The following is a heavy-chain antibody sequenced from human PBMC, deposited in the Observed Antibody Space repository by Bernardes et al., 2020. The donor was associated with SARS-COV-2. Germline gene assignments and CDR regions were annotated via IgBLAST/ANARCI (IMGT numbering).Heavy chain of an antibody. CDR2: IKEDGSET. Sequence: GSLRLSCAASGFIFNTYWMNWVRQAPGKGLEWVANIKEDGSETNYVDSVKDRFTISRDNGKNLLFLQMNSLRAEDTAVYYCARIYCTSPSCYDYGVDVWGQGTTVTVSS. D-gene: IGHD2-2*01. V-gene: IGHV3-7*04. J-gene: IGHJ6*02. CDR1: GFIFNTYW. CDR3: ARIYCTSPSCYDYGVDV.